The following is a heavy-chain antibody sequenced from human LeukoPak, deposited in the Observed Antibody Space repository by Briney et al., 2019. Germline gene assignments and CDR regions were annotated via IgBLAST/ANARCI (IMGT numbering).Heavy chain of an antibody. J-gene: IGHJ4*02. CDR3: AEGGTGTRIDY. CDR1: GLTFSNHG. Sequence: GGSLRLSCAASGLTFSNHGMIWVRQAPGKGLKWVSAISGSGGNTYYADSVKGRFTISRDNSKNTLYLQMNSLRDEDTAVYYCAEGGTGTRIDYWGQGTLVTVSS. CDR2: ISGSGGNT. V-gene: IGHV3-23*01. D-gene: IGHD1-1*01.